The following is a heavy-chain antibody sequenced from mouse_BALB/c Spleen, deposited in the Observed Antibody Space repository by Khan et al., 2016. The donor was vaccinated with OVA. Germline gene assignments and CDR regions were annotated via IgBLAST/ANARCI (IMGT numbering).Heavy chain of an antibody. J-gene: IGHJ3*01. CDR3: ADHLTGSFAY. CDR2: ISSSGDYT. V-gene: IGHV5-6*01. Sequence: EVELVESGGDLVKPGGSLKLSCAASGFTFSSYSMSWVRQTPDKRLEWVASISSSGDYTYYLDSVKGRFTISRDNAKNTLYLQMSDLKSEDTAMYYCADHLTGSFAYWGQGTLVTVSA. CDR1: GFTFSSYS. D-gene: IGHD4-1*01.